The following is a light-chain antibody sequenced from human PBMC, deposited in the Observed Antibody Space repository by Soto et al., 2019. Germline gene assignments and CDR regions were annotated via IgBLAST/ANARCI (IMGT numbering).Light chain of an antibody. J-gene: IGLJ1*01. CDR1: SSDVGTYNL. V-gene: IGLV2-23*01. Sequence: QSVLTQPASVSGSPGQSSIISCTGTSSDVGTYNLVSWYQQYPAKAPKLMIYEGSKLPSAVSNRFSGSQSGNAASLTISGLQAEDEADYYCCSYAGSGTYVFGSGTKLTVL. CDR2: EGS. CDR3: CSYAGSGTYV.